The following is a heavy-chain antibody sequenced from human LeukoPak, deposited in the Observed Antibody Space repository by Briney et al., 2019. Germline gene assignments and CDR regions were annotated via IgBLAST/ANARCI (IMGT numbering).Heavy chain of an antibody. Sequence: SQTLSLTCTVSGGSISSGSYYWSWIRQPAGKGLEWIGRIYTSGSTNYNPSLKSRVTISVDTSKNQFSLKPSSVTAADTAVYYCARAGGLDCSSTSCLPDYWGQGTLVTVSS. CDR1: GGSISSGSYY. J-gene: IGHJ4*02. V-gene: IGHV4-61*02. D-gene: IGHD2-2*01. CDR2: IYTSGST. CDR3: ARAGGLDCSSTSCLPDY.